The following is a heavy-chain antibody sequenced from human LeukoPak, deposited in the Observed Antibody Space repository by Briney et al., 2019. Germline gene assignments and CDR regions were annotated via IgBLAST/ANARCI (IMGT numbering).Heavy chain of an antibody. D-gene: IGHD3-9*01. CDR1: GGSFSGYY. CDR2: INHSGST. J-gene: IGHJ6*03. CDR3: ARGRYYDILTGYPRGRYMDV. Sequence: PSETLSLTCAVYGGSFSGYYWSWIRQPPGKGLEWIGEINHSGSTNYNPSLKSRIPISVDTSKNQFSLKLSSVTAADTAVYYCARGRYYDILTGYPRGRYMDVWGKGTTVTVSS. V-gene: IGHV4-34*01.